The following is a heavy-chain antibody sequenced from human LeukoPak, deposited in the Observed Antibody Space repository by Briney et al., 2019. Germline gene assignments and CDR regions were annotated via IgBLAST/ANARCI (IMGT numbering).Heavy chain of an antibody. J-gene: IGHJ3*02. CDR3: ARNLWVGATVLWAFDI. V-gene: IGHV1-3*03. CDR1: GYTFVRYD. CDR2: INAGNGNT. D-gene: IGHD1-26*01. Sequence: ASVKVSCKASGYTFVRYDISWVRQAPGQRLEWMGWINAGNGNTKYSQEFQGRVTITRDTSASTAYMELSSLRSEDMAVYYCARNLWVGATVLWAFDIWGQGTMVTVSS.